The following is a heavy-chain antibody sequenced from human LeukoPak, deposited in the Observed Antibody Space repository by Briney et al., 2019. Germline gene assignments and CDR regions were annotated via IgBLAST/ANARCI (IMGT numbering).Heavy chain of an antibody. Sequence: ASVKVSCKVSGYTLTELSMHWVRQAPGQGLEWMGWINPNSGGTNYAQKFQGRVTMTRDTSISTAYMELSSLRSDDTAVYYCARVLVPAGGGVVDYWGQGTLVTVSS. CDR3: ARVLVPAGGGVVDY. CDR2: INPNSGGT. V-gene: IGHV1-2*02. CDR1: GYTLTELS. D-gene: IGHD3-16*01. J-gene: IGHJ4*02.